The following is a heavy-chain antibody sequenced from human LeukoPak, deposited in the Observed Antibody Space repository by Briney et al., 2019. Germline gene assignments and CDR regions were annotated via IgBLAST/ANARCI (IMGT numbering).Heavy chain of an antibody. Sequence: GRSLRLSCAASGFTFSSYAMHWVRQAPGKGLEWVAVISYDGSNKYYADSVKGRFTISRDNSKNTLYLQMNSLRAEDTAVYYCARGYYYYDSSGYSQTDYWGQGTLVTVSS. CDR3: ARGYYYYDSSGYSQTDY. CDR2: ISYDGSNK. CDR1: GFTFSSYA. V-gene: IGHV3-30-3*01. J-gene: IGHJ4*02. D-gene: IGHD3-22*01.